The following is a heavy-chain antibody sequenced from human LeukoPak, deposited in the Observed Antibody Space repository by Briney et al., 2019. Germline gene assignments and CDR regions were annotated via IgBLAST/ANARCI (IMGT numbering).Heavy chain of an antibody. CDR2: IYTSGST. J-gene: IGHJ5*02. V-gene: IGHV4-4*07. D-gene: IGHD3-10*01. CDR1: GGSISGYY. CDR3: ARVFPSAMVRGVDVGWFDP. Sequence: SETLSLTCTVSGGSISGYYWSWIRQPAGKGLEWIGRIYTSGSTNYNPSLKSRVTISVDTSKNQFSLKLSSVTAADTAVYYCARVFPSAMVRGVDVGWFDPWGQGTLVTVSS.